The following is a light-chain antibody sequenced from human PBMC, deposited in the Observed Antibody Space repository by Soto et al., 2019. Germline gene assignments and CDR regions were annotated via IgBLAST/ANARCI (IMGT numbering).Light chain of an antibody. V-gene: IGKV3-11*01. CDR3: KPRSNWTTAGMT. CDR2: DAS. J-gene: IGKJ3*01. CDR1: QSVSSY. Sequence: EIVLTQSPATLSLSPGERATLSCRTSQSVSSYLAWYQQKPGQAPRLLIYDASNRATGIPARLSGSGSGTDFTLIISSLGPEDFAVYYYKPRSNWTTAGMTFGPGTKVDIK.